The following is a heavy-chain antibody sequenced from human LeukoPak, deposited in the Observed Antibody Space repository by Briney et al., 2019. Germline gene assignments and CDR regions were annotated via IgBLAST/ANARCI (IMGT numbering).Heavy chain of an antibody. CDR2: IIPIFGTA. CDR3: ASTVSGLWAFDI. J-gene: IGHJ3*02. V-gene: IGHV1-69*06. CDR1: GGTFSSYA. Sequence: SVKVSCKASGGTFSSYAISWVRQAPGQGLEWMGGIIPIFGTANYAQKFQGRVTITADKSTSTAYMELSSLRSEDTAVYYCASTVSGLWAFDIWGQGTMVTVSS. D-gene: IGHD3-10*01.